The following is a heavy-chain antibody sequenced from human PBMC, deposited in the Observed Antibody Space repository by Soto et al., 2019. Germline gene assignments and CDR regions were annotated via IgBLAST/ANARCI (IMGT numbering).Heavy chain of an antibody. CDR1: GGSFSGYY. CDR3: ARTTAVPNTLRSRYFFDY. J-gene: IGHJ4*02. CDR2: INHSGTT. D-gene: IGHD4-17*01. V-gene: IGHV4-34*01. Sequence: SETLSLTCAVYGGSFSGYYWSWIRQPPGKGLEWIGEINHSGTTNYNPSLKSRVTISVDLSKNQFSLRLSSVTTADTALYYCARTTAVPNTLRSRYFFDYWGQGTLVTVSS.